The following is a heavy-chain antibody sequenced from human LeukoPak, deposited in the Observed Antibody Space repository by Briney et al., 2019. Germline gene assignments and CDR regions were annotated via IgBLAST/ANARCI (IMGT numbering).Heavy chain of an antibody. CDR3: ARDGWYYYDSSGYRDAWFDP. V-gene: IGHV4-30-2*01. J-gene: IGHJ5*02. Sequence: SETLSLTCAVSGRSISSGGYSWSWIRQPPGKGLEWIGYIYHSGSTYYNPSLKSRVTISVDRSKNQFSLKLSSVTAADTAVYYCARDGWYYYDSSGYRDAWFDPWGQGTLVTVSS. CDR2: IYHSGST. CDR1: GRSISSGGYS. D-gene: IGHD3-22*01.